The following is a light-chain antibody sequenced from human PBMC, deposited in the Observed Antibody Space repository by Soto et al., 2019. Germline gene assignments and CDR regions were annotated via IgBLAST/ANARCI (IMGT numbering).Light chain of an antibody. Sequence: QSVLTQPPSVSGSPGQTVTISCTGSSSNIGAGFDVHWYQHLPGRAPKVLIYDNSNRPSGVPDRFSGSKSGTSASLAITGLQAEDEADYYCQSYDTRLTGRGVFGGGTKLTVL. J-gene: IGLJ3*02. CDR3: QSYDTRLTGRGV. CDR1: SSNIGAGFD. V-gene: IGLV1-40*01. CDR2: DNS.